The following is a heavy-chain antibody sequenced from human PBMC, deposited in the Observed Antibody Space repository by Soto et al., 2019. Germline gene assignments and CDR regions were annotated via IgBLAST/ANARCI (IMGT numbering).Heavy chain of an antibody. J-gene: IGHJ4*02. CDR2: IDYSGST. V-gene: IGHV4-39*01. Sequence: QLQLQESGPGLVKPSETLSLTCTVSGGSITSSSYYWGWIRQPPGKGLEWIGSIDYSGSTYYNPSHKSRVTKPEDTSKNQCSLKLSSVPAEDTAGYYCARQGYSGHDPIDDWGQGALVTVSS. CDR3: ARQGYSGHDPIDD. D-gene: IGHD5-12*01. CDR1: GGSITSSSYY.